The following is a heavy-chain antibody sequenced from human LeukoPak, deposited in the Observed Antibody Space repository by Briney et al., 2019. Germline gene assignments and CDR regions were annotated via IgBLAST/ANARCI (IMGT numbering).Heavy chain of an antibody. J-gene: IGHJ4*02. CDR1: GGSISSYY. D-gene: IGHD3-22*01. V-gene: IGHV4-59*01. Sequence: PSETLSLTCTVSGGSISSYYWSWIRQPPGKGLEWIGYIYYSGSTNYNPSLKSRVTISVDTSKNQISLKLSSVTAADTAVYYCARTTDYYDSSSMGYWGQGTLVTVSS. CDR2: IYYSGST. CDR3: ARTTDYYDSSSMGY.